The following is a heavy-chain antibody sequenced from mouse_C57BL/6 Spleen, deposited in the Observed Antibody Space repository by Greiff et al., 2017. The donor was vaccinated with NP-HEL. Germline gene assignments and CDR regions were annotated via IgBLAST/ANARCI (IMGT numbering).Heavy chain of an antibody. CDR1: GYTFTEYT. CDR3: ARHGPYYSNYPYFDY. V-gene: IGHV1-62-2*01. D-gene: IGHD2-5*01. CDR2: FYPGSGSI. Sequence: VKLMESGAELVKPGASVKLSCKASGYTFTEYTIHWVKQRSGQGLEWIGWFYPGSGSIKYNEKFKDKATLTADKSSSTVYMELSRLTSEDSAVYFCARHGPYYSNYPYFDYWGQGTTLTVSS. J-gene: IGHJ2*01.